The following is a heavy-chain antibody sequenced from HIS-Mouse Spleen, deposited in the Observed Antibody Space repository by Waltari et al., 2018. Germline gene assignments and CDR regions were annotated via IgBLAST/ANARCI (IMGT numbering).Heavy chain of an antibody. Sequence: QLQLPESGPGLVKSSETLSLTCTVSGGSISSSRYYWGWIRQPPGKGLEWIGSIYYSGSTYYNPSLKSRVTISVDTSKNQFSLKLSSVTAADTAVYYCAREIPYSSSWYDWYFDLWGRGTLVTVSS. J-gene: IGHJ2*01. CDR2: IYYSGST. V-gene: IGHV4-39*07. D-gene: IGHD6-13*01. CDR3: AREIPYSSSWYDWYFDL. CDR1: GGSISSSRYY.